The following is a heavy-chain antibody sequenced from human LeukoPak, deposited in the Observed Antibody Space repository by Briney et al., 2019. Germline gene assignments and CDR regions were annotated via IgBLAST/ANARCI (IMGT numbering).Heavy chain of an antibody. J-gene: IGHJ6*02. CDR3: AREYSNYVPWYGMDV. CDR2: IYYSGST. CDR1: GGSIRSSYYY. V-gene: IGHV4-61*01. Sequence: SETLSLTCTISGGSIRSSYYYWGWIRQPPGKGLEWIGYIYYSGSTNYNPSLKSRVTISVDTSKNQFSLKLSSVTAADTAVYYCAREYSNYVPWYGMDVWGQGTTVTVSS. D-gene: IGHD4-11*01.